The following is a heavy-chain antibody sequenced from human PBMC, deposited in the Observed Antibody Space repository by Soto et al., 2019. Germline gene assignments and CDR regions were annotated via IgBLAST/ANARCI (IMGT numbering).Heavy chain of an antibody. CDR2: IIPIFGTA. V-gene: IGHV1-69*01. D-gene: IGHD6-13*01. J-gene: IGHJ6*02. CDR3: ARDKRAASRGNYYYGMDV. Sequence: QVQLVQSGAEVKKPGFSVKVSCQASGGTFSSYAISWVRQAPGQGLEWMGGIIPIFGTANYAQKFQGRVTMTADESTSTAYMELSSLRAEDTAVYYCARDKRAASRGNYYYGMDVWGQGTTVTVSS. CDR1: GGTFSSYA.